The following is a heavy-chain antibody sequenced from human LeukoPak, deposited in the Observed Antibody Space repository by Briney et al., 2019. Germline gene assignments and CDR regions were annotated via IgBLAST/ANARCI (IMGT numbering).Heavy chain of an antibody. J-gene: IGHJ4*02. D-gene: IGHD2-8*01. CDR1: GGSISSSSYY. V-gene: IGHV4-39*01. Sequence: SETLSLTCTDSGGSISSSSYYWGWIRQPPGKGLEWIGSIYYSGSTYYNPSLKSRVTISVDTSKNQFSLKLSSVTAADTAVYYCARQVRPIVLMVYAEFDYWGQGTLVTVSS. CDR3: ARQVRPIVLMVYAEFDY. CDR2: IYYSGST.